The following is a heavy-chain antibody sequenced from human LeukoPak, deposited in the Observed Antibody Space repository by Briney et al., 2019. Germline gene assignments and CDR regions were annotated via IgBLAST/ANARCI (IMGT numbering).Heavy chain of an antibody. CDR1: GFTFSSYA. CDR2: ISYDGSTK. D-gene: IGHD6-6*01. Sequence: GGTLSLSCADSGFTFSSYAMNWVRGAPGKGLEWVTVISYDGSTKYYADSVKGRFTISRDNSKNTLYLQMNSLRAEDTAAYYCARGNSSSIVDYCGHGTLVTVSS. J-gene: IGHJ4*01. CDR3: ARGNSSSIVDY. V-gene: IGHV3-30*01.